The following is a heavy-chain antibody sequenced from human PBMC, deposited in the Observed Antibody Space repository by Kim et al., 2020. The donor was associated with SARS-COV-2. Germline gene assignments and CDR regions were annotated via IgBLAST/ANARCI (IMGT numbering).Heavy chain of an antibody. D-gene: IGHD5-18*01. V-gene: IGHV1-69*04. CDR1: GGTFSSYA. CDR3: ASSPRGYSYGSYYYYGMDV. CDR2: IIPILGIA. Sequence: SVKVSCKASGGTFSSYAISWVRQAPGQGLEWMGRIIPILGIANYAQKFQGRVTITADKSTSTAYMELSSLRSEDTAVYYCASSPRGYSYGSYYYYGMDVWGQGNTVTVSS. J-gene: IGHJ6*02.